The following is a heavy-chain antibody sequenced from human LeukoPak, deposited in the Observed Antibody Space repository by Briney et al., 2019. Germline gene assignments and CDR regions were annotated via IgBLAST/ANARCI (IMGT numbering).Heavy chain of an antibody. V-gene: IGHV1-69*13. CDR2: IIPIFGTA. CDR3: ARDGDYGGNLPFDY. D-gene: IGHD4-23*01. J-gene: IGHJ4*02. CDR1: GGTFSSYA. Sequence: SVKVSCKASGGTFSSYAISWVRRAPGQGLEWMGGIIPIFGTANNAQKFQGRVTITADESTGTAYMELSSLRSEDTAVYYCARDGDYGGNLPFDYWGQGTLVTVSS.